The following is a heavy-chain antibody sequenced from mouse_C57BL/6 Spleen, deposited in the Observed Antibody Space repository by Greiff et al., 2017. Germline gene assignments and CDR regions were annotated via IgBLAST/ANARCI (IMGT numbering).Heavy chain of an antibody. V-gene: IGHV1-62-2*01. CDR3: ERHEEVYDGYYVDAMDY. CDR1: GYTFTEYT. J-gene: IGHJ4*01. CDR2: FYPGSGSI. D-gene: IGHD2-3*01. Sequence: QVQLQQPGAELVKPGASVKLSCKASGYTFTEYTIHWVKQRSGQGLEWIGWFYPGSGSIKYNEKFKDKATLTADTSSSTVYLELSSLTSEDSAVLFCERHEEVYDGYYVDAMDYWGQGTSVTVSS.